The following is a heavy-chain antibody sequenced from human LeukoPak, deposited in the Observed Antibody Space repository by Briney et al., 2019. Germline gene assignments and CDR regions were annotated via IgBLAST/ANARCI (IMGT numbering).Heavy chain of an antibody. J-gene: IGHJ6*02. CDR2: VSGYNGRT. Sequence: GATVKVSCKASGYTLANYGISWVRQAPGQGLEWVGWVSGYNGRTVYTQKVQGRVSMTTDTSTSTAYMELRSLKSDDTALYYCARVSCGYNCHYGMDVWGQGTTVTVSS. CDR1: GYTLANYG. CDR3: ARVSCGYNCHYGMDV. D-gene: IGHD5-12*01. V-gene: IGHV1-18*01.